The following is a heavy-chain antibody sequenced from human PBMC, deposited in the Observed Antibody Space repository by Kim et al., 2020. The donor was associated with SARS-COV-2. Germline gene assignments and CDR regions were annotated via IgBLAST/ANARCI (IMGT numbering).Heavy chain of an antibody. Sequence: SETLSLTCTVSGGSISSSSNYWGCIRQPPGKGLEWIGSIYYSGSTYYNPSLKSRVTISVDTSKNQFSLRLSSVTAADTAVYYCATPGVKHSSSWNYGMDVWGQGTTVTVSS. J-gene: IGHJ6*02. CDR2: IYYSGST. CDR1: GGSISSSSNY. CDR3: ATPGVKHSSSWNYGMDV. V-gene: IGHV4-39*01. D-gene: IGHD6-13*01.